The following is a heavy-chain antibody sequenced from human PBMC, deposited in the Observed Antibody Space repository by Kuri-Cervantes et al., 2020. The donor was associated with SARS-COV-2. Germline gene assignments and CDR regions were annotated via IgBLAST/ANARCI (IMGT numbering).Heavy chain of an antibody. Sequence: SETLSLTCTVSGGSISSSSYYWGWIRQPPGKGLERIGSIYYSGSTYYNPSLKSRVTISVDTSKNQFSLKLSSVTAADTAVYYCARRLEYANAFDIWGQGTMVTVSS. V-gene: IGHV4-39*01. J-gene: IGHJ3*02. CDR3: ARRLEYANAFDI. CDR1: GGSISSSSYY. D-gene: IGHD2-2*01. CDR2: IYYSGST.